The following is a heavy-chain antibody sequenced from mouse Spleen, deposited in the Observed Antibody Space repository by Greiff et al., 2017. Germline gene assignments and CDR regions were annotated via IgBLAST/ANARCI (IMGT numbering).Heavy chain of an antibody. D-gene: IGHD2-13*01. CDR3: ARPIYYGDYSFAY. Sequence: EVMLVESGGGLVQPGGSLSLSCAASGFTFTDYYMSWVRQPPGKALEWLGFIRNKANGYTTEYSASVKGRFTISRDNSQSILYLQMNALRAEDSATYYCARPIYYGDYSFAYWGQGTLVTVSA. CDR2: IRNKANGYTT. V-gene: IGHV7-3*01. CDR1: GFTFTDYY. J-gene: IGHJ3*01.